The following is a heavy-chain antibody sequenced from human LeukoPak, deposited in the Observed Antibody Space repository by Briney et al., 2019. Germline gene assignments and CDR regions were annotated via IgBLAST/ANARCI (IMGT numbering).Heavy chain of an antibody. Sequence: GGSLRLSCAASGFTFINYAMSWVRQAPGKGLEWVSAISGSGDNTYYADSVKGRFTISRDNSKNTLYLQMNSLRADDMAIYYCAKSTSGDVLHFFDYWGQGTLVTVSS. J-gene: IGHJ4*02. D-gene: IGHD2-8*02. CDR2: ISGSGDNT. CDR1: GFTFINYA. CDR3: AKSTSGDVLHFFDY. V-gene: IGHV3-23*01.